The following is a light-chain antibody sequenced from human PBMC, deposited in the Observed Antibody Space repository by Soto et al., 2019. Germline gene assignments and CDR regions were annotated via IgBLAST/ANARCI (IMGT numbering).Light chain of an antibody. CDR3: QQYHNWPPKYT. V-gene: IGKV3-15*01. CDR2: GAS. CDR1: QTVASN. J-gene: IGKJ2*01. Sequence: EIVMTQSPASLSVSPGDGATLSCRASQTVASNLAWYQQKPGQGPRLLIHGASTRAAGVPARFSGSGSGTDFTLTISSLQSEDFAVYYCQQYHNWPPKYTFGQGTKLQIK.